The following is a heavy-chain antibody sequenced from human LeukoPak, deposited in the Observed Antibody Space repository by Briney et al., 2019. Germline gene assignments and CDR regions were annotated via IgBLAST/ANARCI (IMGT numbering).Heavy chain of an antibody. CDR2: INHSGST. D-gene: IGHD2-2*01. V-gene: IGHV4-34*01. Sequence: SETLSLTCAVYGGSFSGYYWSWIRQPPGKGLEWIGEINHSGSTNYNPSLKSRVTISVDTSKSQFSLKLSSVTAADTAVYYCARAAWYQLPDTSGQFDPWGQGTLVTVSS. CDR1: GGSFSGYY. CDR3: ARAAWYQLPDTSGQFDP. J-gene: IGHJ5*02.